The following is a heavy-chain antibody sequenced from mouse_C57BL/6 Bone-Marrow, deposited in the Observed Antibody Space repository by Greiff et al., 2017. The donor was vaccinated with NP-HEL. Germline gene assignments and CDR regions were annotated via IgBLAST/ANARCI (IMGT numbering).Heavy chain of an antibody. CDR1: GFTFSSYA. Sequence: EVQGVESGEGLVKPGGSLKLSCAASGFTFSSYAMSWVRQTPEKRLEWVAYISSGGDYIYYADTVKGRFTISRDNARNTLYLQMSSLKSEDTAMYYCTRGGLLLRYWYFDVWGTGTTVTVSS. D-gene: IGHD1-1*01. J-gene: IGHJ1*03. CDR3: TRGGLLLRYWYFDV. CDR2: ISSGGDYI. V-gene: IGHV5-9-1*02.